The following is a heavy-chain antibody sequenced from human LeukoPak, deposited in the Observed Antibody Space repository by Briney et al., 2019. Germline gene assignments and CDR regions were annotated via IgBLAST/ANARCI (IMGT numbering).Heavy chain of an antibody. J-gene: IGHJ1*01. D-gene: IGHD2-15*01. CDR3: TRGLVAVAQYFQH. Sequence: GGSLRLSCAASGFTFDTYTMNWVRQAPGTGLEWVSYIDTTSTTMYYADSVKGRFTISRDNAKNSLYLQMNSLRVEDTAVYYCTRGLVAVAQYFQHWGQGTLVTVSS. CDR1: GFTFDTYT. CDR2: IDTTSTTM. V-gene: IGHV3-48*01.